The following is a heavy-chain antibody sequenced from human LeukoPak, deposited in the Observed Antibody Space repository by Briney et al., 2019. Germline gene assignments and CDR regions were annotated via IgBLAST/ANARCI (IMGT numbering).Heavy chain of an antibody. Sequence: ASVKVSFKASGYTFTSYYMHWVRQAPGQGLEWMGIINPSGGSTSYAQKFQGRVAMTRDTSTSTVYMELSSLRSEDTAVYYCARDLGRSVDTAMVYGMGVWGQGTTVTVSS. V-gene: IGHV1-46*01. J-gene: IGHJ6*02. CDR2: INPSGGST. CDR3: ARDLGRSVDTAMVYGMGV. D-gene: IGHD5-18*01. CDR1: GYTFTSYY.